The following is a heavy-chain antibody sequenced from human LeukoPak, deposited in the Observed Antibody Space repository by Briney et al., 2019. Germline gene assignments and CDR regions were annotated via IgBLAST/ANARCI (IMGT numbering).Heavy chain of an antibody. J-gene: IGHJ4*02. Sequence: PGGSLRLSCSASGFTFSSYGMSWVRQAPGKGLEWVSGLSGSGGTTYYVDSVKGRVTISRDNSKNTLYLQMNSLRAEDTAVYYCAKDRVGAMLYFDYWGQGTLVTVSS. CDR2: LSGSGGTT. D-gene: IGHD1-26*01. CDR1: GFTFSSYG. V-gene: IGHV3-23*01. CDR3: AKDRVGAMLYFDY.